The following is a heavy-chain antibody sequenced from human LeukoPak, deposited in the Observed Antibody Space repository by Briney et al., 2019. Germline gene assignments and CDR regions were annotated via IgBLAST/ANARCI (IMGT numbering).Heavy chain of an antibody. V-gene: IGHV3-21*01. CDR2: ISSSSSYI. D-gene: IGHD2-2*01. J-gene: IGHJ4*02. Sequence: GGSLRLSCAASGFTFSSYSMNWVRQAPGEGLEWVSSISSSSSYIYYADSVKGRFTISRDNAKNSLYLQMNSLRAEDTAVYYCATLYCSSTSCYDYWGQGTLVTVSS. CDR1: GFTFSSYS. CDR3: ATLYCSSTSCYDY.